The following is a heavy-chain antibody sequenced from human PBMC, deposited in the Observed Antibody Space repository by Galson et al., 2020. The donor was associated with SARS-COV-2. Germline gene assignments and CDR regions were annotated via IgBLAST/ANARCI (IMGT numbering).Heavy chain of an antibody. D-gene: IGHD6-13*01. CDR2: ISAYNGNT. J-gene: IGHJ4*02. CDR3: ARESLRSSSWQLYYFDY. V-gene: IGHV1-18*01. CDR1: GYTFTSYG. Sequence: ASVKVSCKASGYTFTSYGISWVRQAPGQGLEWMGWISAYNGNTNYAQKLQGRVTITTDTSTSTAYMELRSLRSDDTAVYYCARESLRSSSWQLYYFDYWGQGTLVTVSS.